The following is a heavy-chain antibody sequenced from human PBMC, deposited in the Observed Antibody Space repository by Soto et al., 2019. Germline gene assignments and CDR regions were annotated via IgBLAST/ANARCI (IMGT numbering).Heavy chain of an antibody. D-gene: IGHD4-17*01. CDR3: ARNDYGDLILDY. CDR2: IYYSGST. CDR1: GGSVSSGSYY. Sequence: PSETLSLTCTVSGGSVSSGSYYWSWIRQPPGKGLEWIGYIYYSGSTNYNPSLKSRVTISVDTSKNQFSLKLSSVTAADTAVYYCARNDYGDLILDYWGQGTLVTVSS. V-gene: IGHV4-61*01. J-gene: IGHJ4*02.